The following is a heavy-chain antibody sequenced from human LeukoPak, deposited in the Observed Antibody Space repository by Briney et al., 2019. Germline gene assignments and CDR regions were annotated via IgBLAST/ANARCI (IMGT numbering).Heavy chain of an antibody. J-gene: IGHJ4*02. CDR1: GYTFTSYG. Sequence: ASVKVSCKASGYTFTSYGISWVRQAPGQGLEWMGWISTYNGNTNYAQKLQGRVTMSTDTSTSTAYMELRSLRSDGTAVYYCARDGVSGVCNYWGQGTLVTVSS. CDR3: ARDGVSGVCNY. V-gene: IGHV1-18*01. D-gene: IGHD3-3*01. CDR2: ISTYNGNT.